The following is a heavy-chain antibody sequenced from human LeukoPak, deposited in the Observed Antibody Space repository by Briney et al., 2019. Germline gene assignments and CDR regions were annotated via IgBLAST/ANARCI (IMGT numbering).Heavy chain of an antibody. D-gene: IGHD1-26*01. Sequence: AASVKVSCKASGYTFTCYYMHWVRQAPGQGLEWMGWINPNSGGTNYAQKFQGRVTMTRDTSISTAYMELSRLRSDDTAVYYCARAGVGATGFGYWGQGTLVTVSS. CDR1: GYTFTCYY. J-gene: IGHJ4*02. CDR3: ARAGVGATGFGY. CDR2: INPNSGGT. V-gene: IGHV1-2*02.